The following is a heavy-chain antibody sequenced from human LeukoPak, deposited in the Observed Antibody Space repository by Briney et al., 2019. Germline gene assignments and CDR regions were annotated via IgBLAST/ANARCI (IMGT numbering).Heavy chain of an antibody. CDR2: IHTSGSN. D-gene: IGHD3-3*01. CDR1: GGSINNTIFY. J-gene: IGHJ3*01. CDR3: ARLSAAVHLGAFDL. V-gene: IGHV4-61*05. Sequence: SETLSLTCTVSGGSINNTIFYWAWIRQPPGKGLEWIGYIHTSGSNNQYPSLKSRVTISVDKSKNHFSLRLTSVTAADTAVYYCARLSAAVHLGAFDLWGQGTMVTVSS.